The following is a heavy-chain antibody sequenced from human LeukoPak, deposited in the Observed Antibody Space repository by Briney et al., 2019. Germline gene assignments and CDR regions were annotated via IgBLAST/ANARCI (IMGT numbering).Heavy chain of an antibody. J-gene: IGHJ4*02. D-gene: IGHD5-18*01. CDR2: ISGDGDST. CDR3: AKDIRRGYSYGFFDY. V-gene: IGHV3-43*02. CDR1: GFTFDDYA. Sequence: PGGSLRLSCAASGFTFDDYAMHWVRQAPGKGLEWVSLISGDGDSTYYADSVNGRFTISRDNSRNSLYLQMNSLRTEDTALYYCAKDIRRGYSYGFFDYWGQGTLVTVSS.